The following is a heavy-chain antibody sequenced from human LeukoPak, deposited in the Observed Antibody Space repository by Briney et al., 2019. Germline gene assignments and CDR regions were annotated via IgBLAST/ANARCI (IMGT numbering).Heavy chain of an antibody. D-gene: IGHD4-17*01. CDR2: ISGSGGST. Sequence: GGSLRLSCAASGFTFSSYAMSWVRQAPGKGLEWVSAISGSGGSTYYADSVKGRFTISRDNAKNTLYLQMNSLRAEDTAVYYCARDPYGDHGFDYWGQGTLVTVSS. CDR1: GFTFSSYA. V-gene: IGHV3-23*01. CDR3: ARDPYGDHGFDY. J-gene: IGHJ4*02.